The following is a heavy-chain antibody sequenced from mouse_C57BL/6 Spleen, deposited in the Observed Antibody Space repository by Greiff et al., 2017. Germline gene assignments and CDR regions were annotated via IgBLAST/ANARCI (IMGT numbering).Heavy chain of an antibody. CDR2: IYPGNSDT. CDR3: TRGDSNYHYFDY. Sequence: EVQLQQSGTVLARPGASVKMSCKTSGYTFTSYWMHWVKQRPGQGLEWIGAIYPGNSDTSYNQKFKGKAKLTAVTSASTAYMKLSSLTNEDSAVYYCTRGDSNYHYFDYWGQGTTLTVSS. V-gene: IGHV1-5*01. D-gene: IGHD2-5*01. J-gene: IGHJ2*01. CDR1: GYTFTSYW.